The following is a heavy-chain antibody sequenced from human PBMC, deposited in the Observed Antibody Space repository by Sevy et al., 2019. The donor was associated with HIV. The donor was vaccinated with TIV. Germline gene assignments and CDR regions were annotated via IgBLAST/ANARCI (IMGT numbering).Heavy chain of an antibody. J-gene: IGHJ3*02. CDR3: ARGVTMVRGVTDI. V-gene: IGHV3-21*01. CDR2: FRSSSSYI. Sequence: GGSLRLSCAASGFTFSSYSMNWVRQAPAKGLEWVSSFRSSSSYIYYADSVKGRFTISRDNAKNSLYLQMNSLRAEDTAVYYCARGVTMVRGVTDIWGQGTMVTVSS. D-gene: IGHD3-10*01. CDR1: GFTFSSYS.